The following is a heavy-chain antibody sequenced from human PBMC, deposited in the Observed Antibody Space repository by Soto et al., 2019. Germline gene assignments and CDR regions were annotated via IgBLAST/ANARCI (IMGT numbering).Heavy chain of an antibody. CDR1: GYTLSSHY. Sequence: GASVKVSCKASGYTLSSHYIHWVRQAPGQGLEWMGVINPNGGSASYAQKFQGRVTITADESTSTAYMELSSLRSEDTAVYYCARDWIQLWWGYFDYWGQGTLVTVSS. V-gene: IGHV1-46*01. D-gene: IGHD5-18*01. J-gene: IGHJ4*02. CDR2: INPNGGSA. CDR3: ARDWIQLWWGYFDY.